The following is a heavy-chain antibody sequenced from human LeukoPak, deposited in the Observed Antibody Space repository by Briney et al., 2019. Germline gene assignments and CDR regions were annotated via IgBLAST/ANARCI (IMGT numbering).Heavy chain of an antibody. J-gene: IGHJ4*02. CDR3: ASSYDSSGYSRDYYFDY. CDR1: GGSISSSSYY. V-gene: IGHV4-39*01. D-gene: IGHD3-22*01. Sequence: SETLSLTCTVSGGSISSSSYYWGWIRQPPGKGLEWIGSIYYSGSTYYNPSLKSRVTISVDTSKNQFSLKLSSVTAADTAVYYCASSYDSSGYSRDYYFDYWGQGTLVTVSS. CDR2: IYYSGST.